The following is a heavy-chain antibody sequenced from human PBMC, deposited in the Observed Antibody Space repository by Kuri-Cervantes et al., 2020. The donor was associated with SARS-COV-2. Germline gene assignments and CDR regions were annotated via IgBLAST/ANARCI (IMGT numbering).Heavy chain of an antibody. V-gene: IGHV3-15*01. Sequence: GESLKISCAASGFTRFTFSNAWMSWVRQAPGKGLEWVGRIKSESDGGTTDYAAPVKGRFTISRDDSKDTLYLQMNSLKTEDTAVYYCARATRITIFGNDAFDIWGQGTMVTVSS. CDR3: ARATRITIFGNDAFDI. CDR1: GFTRFTFSNAW. J-gene: IGHJ3*02. CDR2: IKSESDGGTT. D-gene: IGHD3-3*01.